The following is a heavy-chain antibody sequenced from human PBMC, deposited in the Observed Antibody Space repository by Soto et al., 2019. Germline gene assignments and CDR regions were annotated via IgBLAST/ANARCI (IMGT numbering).Heavy chain of an antibody. CDR1: GGSISSSSYY. V-gene: IGHV4-39*01. Sequence: PSETLSLTCTVSGGSISSSSYYWGWIRQPPGKGLEWIGSIYYSGSTYYNPSLKSRVTISVDTSKNQFSLKLSSVTAADTAVYYCARRRYFDWLGWFDPWGQGTLVTVSS. CDR3: ARRRYFDWLGWFDP. CDR2: IYYSGST. J-gene: IGHJ5*02. D-gene: IGHD3-9*01.